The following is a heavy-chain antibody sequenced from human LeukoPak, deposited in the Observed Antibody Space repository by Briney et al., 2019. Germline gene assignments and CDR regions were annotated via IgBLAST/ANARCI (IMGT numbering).Heavy chain of an antibody. Sequence: GESLKLSCKGSGYRFTSYWIGWVRQMPGKGLEWMGIIYPGDSDTRYSPSFQGQVTISADKSINTAYLQWSSLKASDTAMYYCARGGSGSYYPNDAFDIWGQETMVTVSS. J-gene: IGHJ3*02. CDR1: GYRFTSYW. D-gene: IGHD3-10*01. CDR3: ARGGSGSYYPNDAFDI. CDR2: IYPGDSDT. V-gene: IGHV5-51*01.